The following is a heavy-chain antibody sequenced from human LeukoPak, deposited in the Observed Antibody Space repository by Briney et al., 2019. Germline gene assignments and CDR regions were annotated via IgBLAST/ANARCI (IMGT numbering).Heavy chain of an antibody. Sequence: SETLSLTCTVSGASITDYYWSWIRQPPGRGLEWIGYIYYSGSANYNSSLKSRVTMSVDTSKNQFSLKLSSVTAADTAVYYCASRYDFWSGYSRSYHYWGQGTLVTVSS. CDR1: GASITDYY. J-gene: IGHJ4*02. CDR2: IYYSGSA. D-gene: IGHD3-3*01. V-gene: IGHV4-59*12. CDR3: ASRYDFWSGYSRSYHY.